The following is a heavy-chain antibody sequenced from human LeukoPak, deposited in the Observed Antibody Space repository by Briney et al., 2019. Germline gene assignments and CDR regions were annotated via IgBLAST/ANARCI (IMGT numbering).Heavy chain of an antibody. CDR1: VFTFSKYW. V-gene: IGHV3-74*01. CDR3: ATKQWLAPPPDS. CDR2: INTDGTVT. Sequence: GGSLRLSCAASVFTFSKYWMLWVRQAPGKGLESVSRINTDGTVTTYADSVKRRFTVSRDNADNTMFLQMNSVRDEDTAVYYCATKQWLAPPPDSWGQGTPVTVSS. J-gene: IGHJ4*02. D-gene: IGHD6-19*01.